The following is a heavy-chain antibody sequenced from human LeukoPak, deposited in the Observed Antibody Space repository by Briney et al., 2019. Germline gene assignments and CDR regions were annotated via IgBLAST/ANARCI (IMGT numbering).Heavy chain of an antibody. D-gene: IGHD3-22*01. J-gene: IGHJ4*02. V-gene: IGHV3-64*01. CDR1: GFTFSSYA. Sequence: GGSLRLSCAASGFTFSSYAMHWVRQAPGKGLEYVSAISSNGGSTYYANSVKGRFTISGDNSKNTLYLQMGSLRAEDMAVYYCARSVTMRTNYFDYWGQGTLVTVSS. CDR2: ISSNGGST. CDR3: ARSVTMRTNYFDY.